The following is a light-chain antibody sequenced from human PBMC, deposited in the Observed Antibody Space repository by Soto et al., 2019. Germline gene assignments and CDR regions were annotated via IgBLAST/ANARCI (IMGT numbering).Light chain of an antibody. CDR2: EVS. Sequence: QSVLNQPASVSGSPGQSITISCTGTSSDVGGYNYVSWYQQHPGKAPKLMIYEVSKRPLGVPNRFSGSKSGNTASLTISGLQAEDEADYYCTSYTSSSTLDVFGTGTKVTVL. V-gene: IGLV2-14*01. J-gene: IGLJ1*01. CDR1: SSDVGGYNY. CDR3: TSYTSSSTLDV.